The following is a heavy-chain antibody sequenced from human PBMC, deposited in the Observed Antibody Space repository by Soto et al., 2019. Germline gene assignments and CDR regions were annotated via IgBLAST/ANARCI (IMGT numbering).Heavy chain of an antibody. D-gene: IGHD3-10*01. V-gene: IGHV3-48*02. Sequence: GGSLRLSCAASGFTFSSYSMNWVRQAPGKGLEWVSYISSSSSTIYYADSVKGRFTISRDNAKNSLYLQMNSLRDEDTAVYFWAKVLWASGAPFDPWGQESVLTFSS. J-gene: IGHJ5*02. CDR1: GFTFSSYS. CDR3: AKVLWASGAPFDP. CDR2: ISSSSSTI.